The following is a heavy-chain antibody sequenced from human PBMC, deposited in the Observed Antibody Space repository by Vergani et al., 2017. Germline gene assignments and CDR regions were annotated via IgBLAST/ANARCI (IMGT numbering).Heavy chain of an antibody. J-gene: IGHJ4*02. CDR3: ARDTKDYDFWSGYYHGY. V-gene: IGHV1-69*18. CDR2: IIPIFGTA. Sequence: QVQLVQSGAEVKKPGSSVKVSCKASGGTFSSYAISWVRQAPGQGLEWMGRIIPIFGTANYAQKFQGRVTITADESTSTAYMELSSLRSDDTAVYYCARDTKDYDFWSGYYHGYWGQGTLVTVSS. CDR1: GGTFSSYA. D-gene: IGHD3-3*01.